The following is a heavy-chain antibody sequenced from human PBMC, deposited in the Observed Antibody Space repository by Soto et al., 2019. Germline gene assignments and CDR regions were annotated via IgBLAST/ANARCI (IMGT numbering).Heavy chain of an antibody. CDR3: AKGSLGFDY. J-gene: IGHJ4*02. CDR2: ISKSGDST. V-gene: IGHV3-23*01. Sequence: EVQLLESGGGLVQPGGSLRLSCTASGVTFTSYAMTWVRQVPGEGLQWVSSISKSGDSTYYAYSVKGRFTTSRDNSKNTLYLQINSLRAEDTAIYYCAKGSLGFDYWGQGTLGTVSS. CDR1: GVTFTSYA.